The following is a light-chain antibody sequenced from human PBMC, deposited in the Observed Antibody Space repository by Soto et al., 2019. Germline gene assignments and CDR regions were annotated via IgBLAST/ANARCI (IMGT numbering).Light chain of an antibody. Sequence: DIQMTQFPSSVSASVGDRVTITCRASQPLGAWLAWYQQKPGKAPKLLIYATSTLETGVPSRFNGSSSGTQFTLTISSLQPEDFATYYCQQADISQLTFGGGTRVQIK. V-gene: IGKV1-12*01. CDR1: QPLGAW. CDR3: QQADISQLT. J-gene: IGKJ4*01. CDR2: ATS.